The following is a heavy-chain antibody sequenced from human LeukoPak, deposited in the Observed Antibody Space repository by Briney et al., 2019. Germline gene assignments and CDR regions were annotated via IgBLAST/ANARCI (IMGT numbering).Heavy chain of an antibody. D-gene: IGHD6-6*01. J-gene: IGHJ4*02. Sequence: GRSLRLSCAAFGFTFSSYGMHWVRQAPGKGLEWVAVISYDGSYKYYADSVKGRFTISRDNSKNTLYLQMNSLRAEDTAVYYCAKDGRALQLDYWGQGTLVTVSS. V-gene: IGHV3-30*18. CDR3: AKDGRALQLDY. CDR1: GFTFSSYG. CDR2: ISYDGSYK.